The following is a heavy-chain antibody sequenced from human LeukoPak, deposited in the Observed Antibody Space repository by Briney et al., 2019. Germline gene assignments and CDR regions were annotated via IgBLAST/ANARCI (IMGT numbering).Heavy chain of an antibody. CDR1: GFTFSSYG. V-gene: IGHV3-30*18. CDR2: ISYDGSNK. CDR3: AKSGDSSSSGVNFDY. J-gene: IGHJ4*02. Sequence: PGRSLRLSCAASGFTFSSYGMHWVRQAPGKGLEWVAVISYDGSNKYYADSVKGRFTISRDNSKNTLYLQMNSLRAEATAVYYCAKSGDSSSSGVNFDYWGQGTLVTVSS. D-gene: IGHD6-6*01.